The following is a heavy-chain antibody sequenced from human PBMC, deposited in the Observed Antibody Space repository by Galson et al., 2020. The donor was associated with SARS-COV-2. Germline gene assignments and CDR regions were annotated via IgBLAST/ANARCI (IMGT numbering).Heavy chain of an antibody. J-gene: IGHJ1*01. CDR2: VCYTGYT. D-gene: IGHD3-22*01. Sequence: SETLCLTCPVSGFTISSSRSYWGWLRPPPGQGPAWLGGVCYTGYTYYNPSLQSRVTIAVDTSKNQFSLKLTSVTDADTAVYYCAGGPAYYYDSSGHYTRPCGHVQHWGQGTLVTVSS. CDR1: GFTISSSRSY. CDR3: AGGPAYYYDSSGHYTRPCGHVQH. V-gene: IGHV4-39*07.